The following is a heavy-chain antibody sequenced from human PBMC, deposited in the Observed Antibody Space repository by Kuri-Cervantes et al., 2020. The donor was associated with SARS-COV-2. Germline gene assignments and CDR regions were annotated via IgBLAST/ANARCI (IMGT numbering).Heavy chain of an antibody. CDR1: RFTFSSYA. CDR3: AANTKWDYGSGSNIDY. D-gene: IGHD3-10*01. J-gene: IGHJ4*02. V-gene: IGHV3-30-3*01. Sequence: GESLKISCAGSRFTFSSYAMHWVRQAPGKGLEWVALISYDGGNKYYADSVKGRFTISRDNSKNTMYLQMNSLRAEDTAVYYCAANTKWDYGSGSNIDYWGQGTLVTVSS. CDR2: ISYDGGNK.